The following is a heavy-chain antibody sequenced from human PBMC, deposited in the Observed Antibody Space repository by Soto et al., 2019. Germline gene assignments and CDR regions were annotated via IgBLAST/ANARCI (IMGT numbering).Heavy chain of an antibody. Sequence: SETLSLTCTVSGGSISSGGYYWSWIRQHPGKGLEWIGYIYYSGSTYYNPSLKSRVTISVDTSKNQFSLKLSSVTAADTAVYYCARARRSLDYYDSSGYYLDPYYFDYWGQGTLVTVSS. V-gene: IGHV4-31*03. CDR3: ARARRSLDYYDSSGYYLDPYYFDY. J-gene: IGHJ4*02. CDR2: IYYSGST. CDR1: GGSISSGGYY. D-gene: IGHD3-22*01.